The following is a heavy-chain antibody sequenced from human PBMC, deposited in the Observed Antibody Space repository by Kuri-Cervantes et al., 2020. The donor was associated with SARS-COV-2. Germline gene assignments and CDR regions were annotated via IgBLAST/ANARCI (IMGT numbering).Heavy chain of an antibody. Sequence: GESLKISCTASGFTFTNHAMSWVRQAPGKGLEWVSVIPSGGNSYYPISVRGRFTISRDNSKSTVYLEMNTLRAEDTARYYCVSGEDTSTPDFDHWGLGTLVTVSS. D-gene: IGHD3-10*02. CDR1: GFTFTNHA. CDR2: IPSGGNS. CDR3: VSGEDTSTPDFDH. V-gene: IGHV3-23*03. J-gene: IGHJ4*02.